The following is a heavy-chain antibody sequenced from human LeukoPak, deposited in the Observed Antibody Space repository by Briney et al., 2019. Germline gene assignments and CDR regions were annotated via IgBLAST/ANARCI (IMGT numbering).Heavy chain of an antibody. CDR3: ARVKYYYDSSGYSPLFDY. CDR1: GYTFTSYD. D-gene: IGHD3-22*01. Sequence: ASVKVSCKASGYTFTSYDINWVRQAPGQGLEWMGRINPNSGGTNYAQKFQGRVTMTRDTSISTAYMELSRLRSDDTAVYYCARVKYYYDSSGYSPLFDYWGQGTLVTVSS. J-gene: IGHJ4*02. CDR2: INPNSGGT. V-gene: IGHV1-2*06.